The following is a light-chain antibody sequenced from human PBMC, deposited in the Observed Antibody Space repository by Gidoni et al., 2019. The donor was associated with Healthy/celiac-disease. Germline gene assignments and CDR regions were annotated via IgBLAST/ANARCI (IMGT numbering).Light chain of an antibody. CDR1: QSVSSY. J-gene: IGKJ5*01. V-gene: IGKV3-11*01. CDR2: DAS. Sequence: EIVFTQSPATLSLSPVERATLSCRDSQSVSSYLAWYQQKPGQATRLLIYDASNRATGIPARFSGSGSGTDFNLNISSLEPEDFAVYYCQQRSNWPSITFGQGTRLEIK. CDR3: QQRSNWPSIT.